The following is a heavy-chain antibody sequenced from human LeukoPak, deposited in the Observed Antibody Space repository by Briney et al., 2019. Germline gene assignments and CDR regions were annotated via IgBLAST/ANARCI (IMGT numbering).Heavy chain of an antibody. CDR3: AREGYSSSWSDYYYYMDV. D-gene: IGHD6-13*01. CDR1: GFTFSTSD. Sequence: GGSLRLSCAASGFTFSTSDMNWIRQAPGKGLEWVSHISSSGSTITYADSVKGRFTVSRVNTKNSLYLQMNSLRADDTAIYYCAREGYSSSWSDYYYYMDVWGKGTTVTVSS. CDR2: ISSSGSTI. V-gene: IGHV3-48*03. J-gene: IGHJ6*03.